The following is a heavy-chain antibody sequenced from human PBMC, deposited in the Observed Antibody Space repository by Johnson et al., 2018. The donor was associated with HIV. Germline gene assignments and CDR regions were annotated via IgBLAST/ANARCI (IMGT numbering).Heavy chain of an antibody. D-gene: IGHD3-22*01. Sequence: VQLVESGGGVVQPGRSLRLSCVASGFTFSSYGMHLVRQAPGKGLEWVSYISSSGSTIYYADSVKGRFTISRDNAKNTLYLQMDSLRAEDTAVYYCARAREVYYLDAFDIWGQGTMVTVSS. CDR1: GFTFSSYG. J-gene: IGHJ3*02. CDR2: ISSSGSTI. CDR3: ARAREVYYLDAFDI. V-gene: IGHV3-48*04.